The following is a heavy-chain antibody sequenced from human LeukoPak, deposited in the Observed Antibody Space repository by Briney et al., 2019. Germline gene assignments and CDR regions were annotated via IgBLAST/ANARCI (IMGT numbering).Heavy chain of an antibody. CDR1: GFTFSSYA. V-gene: IGHV3-30-3*01. J-gene: IGHJ4*02. CDR2: ISYDGSNK. D-gene: IGHD2-15*01. CDR3: ARDPRGRPRDGD. Sequence: PGGSLRLSCAASGFTFSSYAMHWVRQAPGKGLEWVAVISYDGSNKYYADSVKGRFTISRDNSKNSLYLQMNSLRAEDTAVYYCARDPRGRPRDGDWGQGTPVTVSS.